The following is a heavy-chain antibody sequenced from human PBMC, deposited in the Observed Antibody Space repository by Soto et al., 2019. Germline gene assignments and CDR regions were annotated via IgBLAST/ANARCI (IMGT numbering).Heavy chain of an antibody. Sequence: ASVKVSCKASGYTFTSYGISWVRQAPGQGLEWMGWISAYNGNTNYAQKLQGRVTMTTDTSTSTAYMELRSLRSDDTAVYHCARGSTIFGRPLQFDPWGQGTLVTVSS. CDR2: ISAYNGNT. V-gene: IGHV1-18*01. D-gene: IGHD3-10*01. CDR3: ARGSTIFGRPLQFDP. CDR1: GYTFTSYG. J-gene: IGHJ5*02.